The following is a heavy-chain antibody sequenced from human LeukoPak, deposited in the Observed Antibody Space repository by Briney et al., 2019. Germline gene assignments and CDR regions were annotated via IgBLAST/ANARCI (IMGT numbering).Heavy chain of an antibody. J-gene: IGHJ4*02. CDR1: GYTFSTDG. CDR3: AKVFTYGDHPGLDS. D-gene: IGHD4-17*01. CDR2: IRYDGSPT. Sequence: GGSLRLSCAGSGYTFSTDGMQWGRQAPGRGVEWVAFIRYDGSPTYYDDSVKGRFTISRDNSKNTLYLQMSSLRGVDTAVYYCAKVFTYGDHPGLDSWGQGTLVTVSS. V-gene: IGHV3-30*02.